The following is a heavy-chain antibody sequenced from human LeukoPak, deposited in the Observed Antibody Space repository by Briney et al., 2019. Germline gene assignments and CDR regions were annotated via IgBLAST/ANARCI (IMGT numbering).Heavy chain of an antibody. J-gene: IGHJ5*02. CDR3: ARVRIVGATTGKWFDP. CDR2: ISAYNGNT. D-gene: IGHD1-26*01. V-gene: IGHV1-18*01. Sequence: GASVKVSCKASGYTFTSYGISWVRQAPGQGLEWMGWISAYNGNTNYAQKLQGRVTMTTDTSTSTAYMELRSLRSDDTAVYYCARVRIVGATTGKWFDPWGQGTLVTVSS. CDR1: GYTFTSYG.